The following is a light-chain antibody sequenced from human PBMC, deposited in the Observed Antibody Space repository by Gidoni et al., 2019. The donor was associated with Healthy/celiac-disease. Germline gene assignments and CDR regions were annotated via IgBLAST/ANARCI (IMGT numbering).Light chain of an antibody. Sequence: QSALTQPPSASGSPGQPVTIPCTGTSSDVGGYNYVSWYQQHPGKAPKLMIYEVSKRPSGVPDRFSGSKSGNTASLTVSGLQAEDEADYYCSSYAGSNVYVVFGGGTKLTVL. CDR1: SSDVGGYNY. CDR3: SSYAGSNVYVV. CDR2: EVS. J-gene: IGLJ2*01. V-gene: IGLV2-8*01.